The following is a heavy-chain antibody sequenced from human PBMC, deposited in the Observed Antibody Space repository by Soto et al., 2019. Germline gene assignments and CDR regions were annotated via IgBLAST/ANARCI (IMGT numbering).Heavy chain of an antibody. CDR1: GFTFSSYA. D-gene: IGHD3-22*01. CDR3: ARKTYYYDTSSPSLDY. V-gene: IGHV3-30-3*01. J-gene: IGHJ4*02. Sequence: QVQLVESGGGVVQPGRSLRLSCAASGFTFSSYAMHWVRQAPGKGLEWVAVISYDGSNKYYADSVKGRFTISRDNSKNTLYLQMNSLRAQDTAVYYCARKTYYYDTSSPSLDYWGQGTLVTVSS. CDR2: ISYDGSNK.